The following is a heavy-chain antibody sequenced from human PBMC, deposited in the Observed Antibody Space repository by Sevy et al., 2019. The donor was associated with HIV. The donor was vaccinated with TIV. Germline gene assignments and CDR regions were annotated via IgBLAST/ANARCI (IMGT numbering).Heavy chain of an antibody. D-gene: IGHD2-2*01. CDR1: GDSINTYY. V-gene: IGHV4-59*08. Sequence: SETLSLTCTVSGDSINTYYWSWIRQPPGKGLEWIGYVSHSGNTNYNPSLKSRVSMSLDTSRNQVSLKVKSLTAADTAVYYCARLRWDLVVVPGATPGCYFDYWGQGTLVTVSS. CDR3: ARLRWDLVVVPGATPGCYFDY. CDR2: VSHSGNT. J-gene: IGHJ4*02.